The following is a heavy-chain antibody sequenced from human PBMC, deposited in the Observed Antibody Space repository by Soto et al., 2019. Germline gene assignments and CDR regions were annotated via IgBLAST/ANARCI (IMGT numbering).Heavy chain of an antibody. CDR2: IYPGDSDT. D-gene: IGHD6-6*01. Sequence: PGESLKISCKGSGYSFTSYWIGWVRQMPGKGLEWMGIIYPGDSDTRYSPSFQGQVTISADKSISTAYLQWSSLKASDTAMYYCARHSSSVSILLYYYYGMDVWGQGTTVTVSS. CDR1: GYSFTSYW. CDR3: ARHSSSVSILLYYYYGMDV. J-gene: IGHJ6*02. V-gene: IGHV5-51*01.